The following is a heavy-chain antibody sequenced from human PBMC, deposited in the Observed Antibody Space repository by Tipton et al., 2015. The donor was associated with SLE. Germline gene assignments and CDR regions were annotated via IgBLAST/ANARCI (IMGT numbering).Heavy chain of an antibody. V-gene: IGHV4-59*06. CDR1: GGSISSYY. Sequence: TLSLTCTVSGGSISSYYWSWIRQPAGKGLEWIGYIYYSGSTYYNPSLKSRVTISVDTSKNQFSLKLSSVTAADTAVYYCARQDYYDSGSLGYWGQGTLVTVSS. D-gene: IGHD3-10*01. J-gene: IGHJ4*02. CDR3: ARQDYYDSGSLGY. CDR2: IYYSGST.